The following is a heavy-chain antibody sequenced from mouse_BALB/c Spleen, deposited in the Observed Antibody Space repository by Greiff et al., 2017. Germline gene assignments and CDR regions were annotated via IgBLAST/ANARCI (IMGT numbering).Heavy chain of an antibody. V-gene: IGHV1-5*01. CDR3: TRWLGPYYFDY. CDR1: GYSFTSYW. J-gene: IGHJ2*01. Sequence: EVQLQQSGTELARPGASVKMSCKASGYSFTSYWMHWVKQRPGQGLEWIGAIYPGNSDTSYNQKFKGKAKLTAVTSASTAYMELSSLTNEDSAVYYCTRWLGPYYFDYWGQGTTLTVSS. CDR2: IYPGNSDT. D-gene: IGHD4-1*01.